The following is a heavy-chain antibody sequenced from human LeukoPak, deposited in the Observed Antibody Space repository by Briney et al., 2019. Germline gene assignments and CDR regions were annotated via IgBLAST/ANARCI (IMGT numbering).Heavy chain of an antibody. CDR3: ARTTQELLRAFDI. J-gene: IGHJ3*02. D-gene: IGHD1-26*01. CDR2: ISYDGSNK. Sequence: GGSLRLSCAASGFTFSSYAMHWVRQAPGKGLEWVAVISYDGSNKYYADSVKGRFTISRDNSKNTLYLQMNSLRAEDTAVYYCARTTQELLRAFDIWGQGTMVTVSS. V-gene: IGHV3-30-3*01. CDR1: GFTFSSYA.